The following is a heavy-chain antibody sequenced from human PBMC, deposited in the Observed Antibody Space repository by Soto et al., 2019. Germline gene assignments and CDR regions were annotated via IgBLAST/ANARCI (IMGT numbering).Heavy chain of an antibody. CDR3: ARQIQIWLAKGGYYYCMDV. Sequence: PGESLKISFKGSGYSFTSYLISWVRQMPVKGLEWMGRIDPSDSYTNYSPSFQGHVTISADKSISTAYLQWSSLKASDTAMYYCARQIQIWLAKGGYYYCMDVWGHGTTVKGSS. J-gene: IGHJ6*02. V-gene: IGHV5-10-1*01. D-gene: IGHD5-18*01. CDR1: GYSFTSYL. CDR2: IDPSDSYT.